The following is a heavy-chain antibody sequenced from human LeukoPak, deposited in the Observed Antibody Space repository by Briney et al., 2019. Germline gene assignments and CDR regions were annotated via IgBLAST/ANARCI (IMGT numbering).Heavy chain of an antibody. Sequence: PGGSLRLSCAASGFTLSTYAMNWVRQAPGKGLEWVSSISSSSSYIYYADSVKGRFTISRDTAKTSLYLQMNNLRAEDTAVYYCARVTLPMGENGFDLWGQGTMVTVSS. J-gene: IGHJ3*01. CDR3: ARVTLPMGENGFDL. V-gene: IGHV3-21*01. CDR1: GFTLSTYA. CDR2: ISSSSSYI. D-gene: IGHD3-16*01.